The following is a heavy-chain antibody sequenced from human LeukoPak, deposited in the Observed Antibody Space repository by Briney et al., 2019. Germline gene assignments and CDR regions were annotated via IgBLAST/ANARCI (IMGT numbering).Heavy chain of an antibody. V-gene: IGHV4-38-2*02. Sequence: SETLSLTCTVSGYSISSGYYWGWIRQPPGKGLEWIGSINHSGSTNYNPSLKSRVTISVDTSKKQFFLKLSSVTAADTAVYYCARVGYYYDSSGFVRGKRWGNYWGQGTLVTVSS. CDR2: INHSGST. J-gene: IGHJ4*02. CDR3: ARVGYYYDSSGFVRGKRWGNY. CDR1: GYSISSGYY. D-gene: IGHD3-22*01.